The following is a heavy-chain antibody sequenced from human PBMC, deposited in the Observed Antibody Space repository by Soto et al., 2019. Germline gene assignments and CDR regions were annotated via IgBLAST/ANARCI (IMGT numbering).Heavy chain of an antibody. D-gene: IGHD2-15*01. CDR2: IYYSGST. CDR3: ARDLHGYCSGGSCRGYNWFDP. CDR1: GGSISSGGYY. V-gene: IGHV4-31*03. Sequence: QVQLQESGPGLVKPSQTLSLTCTVSGGSISSGGYYWSWIRQHPGKGLEWIGYIYYSGSTYYNPSLKGRVTIAVDTSKNQFSLKLSSVTAADTAVYYCARDLHGYCSGGSCRGYNWFDPWGQGTLVTVSS. J-gene: IGHJ5*02.